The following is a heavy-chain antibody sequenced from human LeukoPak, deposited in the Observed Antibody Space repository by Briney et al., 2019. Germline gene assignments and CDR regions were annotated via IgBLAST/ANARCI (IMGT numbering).Heavy chain of an antibody. CDR1: GGSISSYY. V-gene: IGHV4-59*01. CDR3: AREEVPAANYYYYGMDV. J-gene: IGHJ6*02. CDR2: IYYSGST. Sequence: SETLSLTCTVSGGSISSYYWSWIRQPPGKGLEWIGYIYYSGSTNYNPSLKSRVTISVDTSKNQFSLKLSSVTAADTAVYYCAREEVPAANYYYYGMDVWGQGTTVTVSS. D-gene: IGHD2-2*01.